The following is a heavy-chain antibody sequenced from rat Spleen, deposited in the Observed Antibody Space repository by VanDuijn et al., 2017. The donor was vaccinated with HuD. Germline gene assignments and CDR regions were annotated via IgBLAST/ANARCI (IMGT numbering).Heavy chain of an antibody. D-gene: IGHD1-6*01. V-gene: IGHV5-19*01. Sequence: EVQLVESGGGLVQPGRSLKLSCVASGFIFRNFDMAWARQAPTKGLELVASIIPSGVTYYRDSVKGRFTISRDNAKSTLYLQMNSLRSEDTATYYCTREGLYVYYGLSGFDYWGQGVMVTVSS. CDR2: IIPSGVT. CDR1: GFIFRNFD. CDR3: TREGLYVYYGLSGFDY. J-gene: IGHJ2*01.